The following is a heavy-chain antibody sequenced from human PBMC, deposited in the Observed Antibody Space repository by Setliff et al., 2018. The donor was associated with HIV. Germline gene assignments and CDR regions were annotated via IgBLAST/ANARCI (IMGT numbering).Heavy chain of an antibody. J-gene: IGHJ4*02. CDR2: IKEDGSEE. Sequence: GGSLRLSCAASGFTFTNYGMHWVRQAPGKGLEWVANIKEDGSEEYYVDSVKGRFTISRDNSKNTLYLQMNSLRAEDTAVYYCARDPFLAQGFWSGYYSDYWGQGTLVTVSS. V-gene: IGHV3-7*01. CDR1: GFTFTNYG. CDR3: ARDPFLAQGFWSGYYSDY. D-gene: IGHD3-3*01.